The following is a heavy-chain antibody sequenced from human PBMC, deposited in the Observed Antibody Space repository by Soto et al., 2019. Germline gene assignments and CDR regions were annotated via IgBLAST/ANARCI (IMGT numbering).Heavy chain of an antibody. CDR2: IYYSGST. V-gene: IGHV4-31*03. Sequence: SETLSLTCTVSGGSMSSGGYSWNWIRQHPGKGLEWIGTIYYSGSTYSNPSLKSRVSISVDTSKNQFSLKLTSVTAADTAAYYCARGVVVLPLYYGMDVWGQGTTVTVSS. J-gene: IGHJ6*02. D-gene: IGHD2-2*01. CDR3: ARGVVVLPLYYGMDV. CDR1: GGSMSSGGYS.